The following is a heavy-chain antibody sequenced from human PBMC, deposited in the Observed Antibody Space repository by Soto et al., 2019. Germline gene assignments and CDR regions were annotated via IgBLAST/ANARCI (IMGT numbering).Heavy chain of an antibody. CDR3: QD. CDR2: VSGSGVTT. J-gene: IGHJ1*01. Sequence: EVRLLESGGGLVQPGGSLRLSCAASGFTFNTYAMNWVRQAPGKGLEWVSAVSGSGVTTSYADSVKGRFTISRDNSKNTRYVQMNSLRTEDTAVYYFQDWGQGTLVTVSS. V-gene: IGHV3-23*01. CDR1: GFTFNTYA.